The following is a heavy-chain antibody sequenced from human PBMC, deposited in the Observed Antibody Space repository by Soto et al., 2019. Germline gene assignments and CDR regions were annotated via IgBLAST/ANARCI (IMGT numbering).Heavy chain of an antibody. CDR1: GGTFSSYA. J-gene: IGHJ4*02. Sequence: ASVKVSCKASGGTFSSYAISWVRQAPGQGLEWMGGIIPIFGTANYAQKFQGRVTITADESTSTAYMELRSLRSEDTAVYYCAREGYCISTSCYASALDYWGQGTLVTVSS. CDR2: IIPIFGTA. D-gene: IGHD2-2*01. CDR3: AREGYCISTSCYASALDY. V-gene: IGHV1-69*13.